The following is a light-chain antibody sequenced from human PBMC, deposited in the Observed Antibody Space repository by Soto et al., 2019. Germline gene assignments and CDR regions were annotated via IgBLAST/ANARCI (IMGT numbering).Light chain of an antibody. Sequence: PGERVTLSCRASQSVSSSYLTWYQQKPGQAPRLLIYGASTRATSIPARFSGSGSGTEFTLTISSLQSGDFAVYYCQQYNRWPFTFGPGTKVDIK. CDR2: GAS. CDR3: QQYNRWPFT. J-gene: IGKJ3*01. V-gene: IGKV3D-15*01. CDR1: QSVSSSY.